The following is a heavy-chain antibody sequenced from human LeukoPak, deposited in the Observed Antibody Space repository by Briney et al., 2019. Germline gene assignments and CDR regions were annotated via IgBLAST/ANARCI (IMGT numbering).Heavy chain of an antibody. J-gene: IGHJ4*02. CDR1: GFTFGSYA. CDR2: ISDSGGTT. D-gene: IGHD3-10*01. CDR3: AKEPTPGGAFYFDS. Sequence: GGSLRLSCAASGFTFGSYAMSWVRQARGKGLEWVSTISDSGGTTYFADSVKGRFTISRDNSKNTLYLQMNSLRAEDTALYYCAKEPTPGGAFYFDSWGQGTLVTVSS. V-gene: IGHV3-23*01.